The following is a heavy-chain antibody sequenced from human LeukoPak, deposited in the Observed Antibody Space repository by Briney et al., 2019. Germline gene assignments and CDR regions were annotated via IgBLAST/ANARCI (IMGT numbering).Heavy chain of an antibody. Sequence: SETLSLTCTVSGGSISSYYWSWIRQPPGKGLEWIGYIYYSGSTNYNPSLKSRVTISVDTSKNQFSLKLSSVTAADTAVYYCARGGYSGSYWVFDYWGQGTLVTVSS. J-gene: IGHJ4*02. V-gene: IGHV4-59*01. CDR3: ARGGYSGSYWVFDY. CDR2: IYYSGST. CDR1: GGSISSYY. D-gene: IGHD1-26*01.